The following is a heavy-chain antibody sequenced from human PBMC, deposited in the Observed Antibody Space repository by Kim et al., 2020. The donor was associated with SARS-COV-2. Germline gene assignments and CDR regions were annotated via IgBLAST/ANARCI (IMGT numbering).Heavy chain of an antibody. V-gene: IGHV3-74*01. CDR1: GFTLSSYW. Sequence: GGSLRLSCAASGFTLSSYWMHWVRQAPGKGLVWVSRINSDGSSTSYADSVKGRFTISRDNAKNTLYLQMNSLRAEDTAVYYCARDPGIVVVPAAILVQYDYYFYGMDVWGQGNTVTVSS. D-gene: IGHD2-2*01. CDR2: INSDGSST. CDR3: ARDPGIVVVPAAILVQYDYYFYGMDV. J-gene: IGHJ6*02.